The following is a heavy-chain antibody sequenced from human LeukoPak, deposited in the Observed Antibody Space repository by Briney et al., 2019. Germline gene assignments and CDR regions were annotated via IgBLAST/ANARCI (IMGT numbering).Heavy chain of an antibody. CDR2: ISAHNGNT. Sequence: ASVKVSCKASGYTFSRYGISWVRQAPGQGLEWMGWISAHNGNTNYAQKFQGRVAMTTDTSTSTAYMELSSLRSEDTAVYYCATSLEADPYCSSTSCYGSYYYYGMDVWGQGTTVTVSS. V-gene: IGHV1-18*01. CDR1: GYTFSRYG. D-gene: IGHD2-2*01. J-gene: IGHJ6*02. CDR3: ATSLEADPYCSSTSCYGSYYYYGMDV.